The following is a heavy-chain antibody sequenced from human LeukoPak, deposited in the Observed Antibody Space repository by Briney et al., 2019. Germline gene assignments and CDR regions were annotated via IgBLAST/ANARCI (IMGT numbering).Heavy chain of an antibody. CDR1: GGSFSGYY. CDR2: INHSGST. J-gene: IGHJ4*02. V-gene: IGHV4-34*01. CDR3: ARGRYSYGPDY. D-gene: IGHD5-18*01. Sequence: SETLSLTCAVYGGSFSGYYWSWIRQPPGKGLEWIGEINHSGSTYYNPSLKSRVTISVDTSKNQFSLKLSSVTAADTAVYYCARGRYSYGPDYWGQGTLVTVSS.